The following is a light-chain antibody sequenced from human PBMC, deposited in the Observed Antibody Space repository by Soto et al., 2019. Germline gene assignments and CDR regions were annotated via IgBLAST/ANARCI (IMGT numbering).Light chain of an antibody. CDR2: GVS. V-gene: IGKV3-20*01. CDR1: QSVSSY. Sequence: EIVLTQSPGTLSLSPGERATLSCRVSQSVSSYLAWYQQKPGQAPRLLIYGVSSRATGIPDRFSGSGSGTDFTLTISRLEPEDFAVFYCQQYGSSLPWTFGQGTKVEIK. J-gene: IGKJ1*01. CDR3: QQYGSSLPWT.